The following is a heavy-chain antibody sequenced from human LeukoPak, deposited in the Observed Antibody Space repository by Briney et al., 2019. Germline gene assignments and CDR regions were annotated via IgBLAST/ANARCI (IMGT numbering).Heavy chain of an antibody. Sequence: GGSLRLSXAASGFTFSSYAMSWVRQAPGKGVEWVSAISGSGGSTYYADSVKGRFTISRDNSKNTLYLQMNSLRAEDTAVYYCSLQGSYYMDVWGKGTTVTVSS. V-gene: IGHV3-23*01. J-gene: IGHJ6*03. CDR1: GFTFSSYA. CDR3: SLQGSYYMDV. CDR2: ISGSGGST.